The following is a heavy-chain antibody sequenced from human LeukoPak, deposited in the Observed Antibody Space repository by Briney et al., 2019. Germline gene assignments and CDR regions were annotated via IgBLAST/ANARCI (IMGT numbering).Heavy chain of an antibody. CDR2: IYYSGST. CDR3: ARGGYCSSTSCYDY. CDR1: GGSIRNSSFF. V-gene: IGHV4-39*07. D-gene: IGHD2-2*01. Sequence: SETLSLTCTVSGGSIRNSSFFWGWVRQSPGKGLEWIASIYYSGSTYYNPSLKSRVTISVDTSKNQFSLKLSSVTAADTAVYYCARGGYCSSTSCYDYWGQGTLVTVSS. J-gene: IGHJ4*02.